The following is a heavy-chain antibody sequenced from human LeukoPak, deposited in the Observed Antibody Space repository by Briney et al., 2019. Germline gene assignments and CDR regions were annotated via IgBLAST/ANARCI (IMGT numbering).Heavy chain of an antibody. CDR2: IFYSGST. CDR1: GGSINSRGYY. D-gene: IGHD5-18*01. J-gene: IGHJ4*02. CDR3: AGHHGYPRYFFDY. V-gene: IGHV4-39*01. Sequence: SETLSLTCTVSGGSINSRGYYCCWIRQPRGKGLEWIGSIFYSGSTYYNPSLKSRVTISVDTSKNQFSLKVTSVTAADTALYYCAGHHGYPRYFFDYWGQGTLVTVSS.